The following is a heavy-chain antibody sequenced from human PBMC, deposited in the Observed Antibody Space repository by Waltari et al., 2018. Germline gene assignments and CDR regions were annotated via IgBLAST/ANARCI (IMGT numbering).Heavy chain of an antibody. Sequence: QVQLQESGPGLVKPSETLSLTCAVSGYSISSGYYWGWIRQPPGKGLEWIGSIYHSGSTYSNPSLKSRVTISVDTSKNQFSLKLSSVTATDTAVYYCARHGYYYDSSGYLDVWGQGTTVTVSS. V-gene: IGHV4-38-2*01. CDR3: ARHGYYYDSSGYLDV. J-gene: IGHJ6*02. D-gene: IGHD3-22*01. CDR2: IYHSGST. CDR1: GYSISSGYY.